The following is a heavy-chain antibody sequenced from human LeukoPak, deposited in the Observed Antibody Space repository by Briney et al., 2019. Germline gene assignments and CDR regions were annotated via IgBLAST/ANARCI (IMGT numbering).Heavy chain of an antibody. D-gene: IGHD6-13*01. J-gene: IGHJ5*02. CDR3: AKRGSSSWYTWDWFDP. CDR2: ISGSGGST. CDR1: GFTFSSYA. V-gene: IGHV3-23*01. Sequence: GGSLRLSCAASGFTFSSYAMSWVRQAPGKGLEWVSAISGSGGSTYYADSVKGRFAISRDNSKNTLYLQMNSLRAEDTAVYYCAKRGSSSWYTWDWFDPWGQGTLVTVSS.